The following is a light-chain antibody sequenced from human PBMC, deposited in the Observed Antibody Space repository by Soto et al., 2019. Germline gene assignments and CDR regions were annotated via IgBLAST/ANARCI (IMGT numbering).Light chain of an antibody. Sequence: EIGLTQSPGTLSLSPGERATLSCRASQSVSSSYLAWYQQKPRQAPRLLIYGASSRATGIPDSLSGSGSGTDFPLTISRMEPEDSAVYYCQQYGSSRTFGQGTKVDIK. CDR2: GAS. CDR3: QQYGSSRT. V-gene: IGKV3-20*01. J-gene: IGKJ1*01. CDR1: QSVSSSY.